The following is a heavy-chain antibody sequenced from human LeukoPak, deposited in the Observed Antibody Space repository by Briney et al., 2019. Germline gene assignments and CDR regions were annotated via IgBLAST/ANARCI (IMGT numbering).Heavy chain of an antibody. CDR3: ARGLYGSGSYYFDS. V-gene: IGHV3-48*01. D-gene: IGHD3-10*01. J-gene: IGHJ4*02. Sequence: PGGSLRLSCASSGFTFSSYSMKWVRQAPGQGLEWVSYSSSSRSSIYYADSVKGRFSISRDNAKNSLYLQMNSLRGEDAAVYYCARGLYGSGSYYFDSWGQGTLVTVSS. CDR1: GFTFSSYS. CDR2: SSSSRSSI.